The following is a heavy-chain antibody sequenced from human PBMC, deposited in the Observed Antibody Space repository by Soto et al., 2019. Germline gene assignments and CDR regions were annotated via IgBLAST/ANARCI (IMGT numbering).Heavy chain of an antibody. CDR3: AREGRIAGGFDY. CDR2: ISYDGSNK. CDR1: GFIFSSYA. J-gene: IGHJ4*02. D-gene: IGHD1-20*01. V-gene: IGHV3-30-3*01. Sequence: QVQLVESGGGVVQPGRSLRLSCAASGFIFSSYAMHWVRQAPGKGLEWVAVISYDGSNKYYAESVKGRFTISRDNSKNTLYLQMNSLRAEDTAVYYCAREGRIAGGFDYWGQGTLVNVSS.